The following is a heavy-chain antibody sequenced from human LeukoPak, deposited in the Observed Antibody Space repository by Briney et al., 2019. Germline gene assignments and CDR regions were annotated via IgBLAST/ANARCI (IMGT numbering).Heavy chain of an antibody. D-gene: IGHD3-10*01. CDR2: IKQDGSEI. CDR3: ARARYGSGGYFFDF. Sequence: GVSLRLSCAASGFNFNSYWMSWVRQAPGKGLECVANIKQDGSEIYFVDSVKGRFTISRDNAKSSLYLQMNSLRGEDTAVYYCARARYGSGGYFFDFWGQGTLVTVSS. J-gene: IGHJ4*02. CDR1: GFNFNSYW. V-gene: IGHV3-7*04.